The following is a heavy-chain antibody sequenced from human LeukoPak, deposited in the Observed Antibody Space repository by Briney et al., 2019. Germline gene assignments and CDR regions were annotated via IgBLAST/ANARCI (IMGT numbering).Heavy chain of an antibody. J-gene: IGHJ5*02. CDR1: GGSISSGDYY. CDR2: IYYSGST. Sequence: SETLSLTCTVSGGSISSGDYYWSWIRQPPGKGLEWIGYIYYSGSTYYNPSLKSRVTMSVDTSKNQFSLKLSSVTAADTAVYYCASVVVVAATPNWFDPWGQGTLVTVSS. CDR3: ASVVVVAATPNWFDP. V-gene: IGHV4-30-4*08. D-gene: IGHD2-15*01.